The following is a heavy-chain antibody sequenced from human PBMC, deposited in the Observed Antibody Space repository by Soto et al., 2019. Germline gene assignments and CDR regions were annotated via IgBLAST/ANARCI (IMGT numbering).Heavy chain of an antibody. CDR1: GFTFSSYW. Sequence: GGSLRLSCAASGFTFSSYWMSWVRQAPGKGLEWVANIKHDGSEKYYVDSVKGRFTISRDNAKSSLYLQMNSLRAEDTAVYYCGRALPYSSSSMLGYWGQGTLVTVSS. D-gene: IGHD6-6*01. J-gene: IGHJ4*02. V-gene: IGHV3-7*01. CDR2: IKHDGSEK. CDR3: GRALPYSSSSMLGY.